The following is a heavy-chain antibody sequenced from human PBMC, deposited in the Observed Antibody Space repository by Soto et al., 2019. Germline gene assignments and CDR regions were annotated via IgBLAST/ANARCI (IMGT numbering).Heavy chain of an antibody. Sequence: SETLSLTCAVSGGSISSGGYSWSWIRQPPGKGLEWIGYIYHSGSTYYNPSLKSRVTISVDRSKNQFSLKLRSDDTAVYYCAKLGRLAEFDYWGQGTLVTVSS. CDR2: IYHSGST. J-gene: IGHJ4*02. V-gene: IGHV4-30-2*02. D-gene: IGHD3-3*02. CDR1: GGSISSGGYS. CDR3: AKLGRLAEFDY.